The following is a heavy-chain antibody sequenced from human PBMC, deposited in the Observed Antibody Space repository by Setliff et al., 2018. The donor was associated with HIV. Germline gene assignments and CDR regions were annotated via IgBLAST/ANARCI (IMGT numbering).Heavy chain of an antibody. D-gene: IGHD2-2*01. CDR1: GGSFSGYY. CDR3: ARDKTYCNYSRCSRAGWYFDL. CDR2: VYHSGST. V-gene: IGHV4-38-2*02. J-gene: IGHJ2*01. Sequence: SETLSLTCAVYGGSFSGYYWGWIRQPPGKGLEWIGSVYHSGSTYYNPSLKSRVTISVDTSKNQFSLRLSSVTAADTAVYYCARDKTYCNYSRCSRAGWYFDLWGRGTLVTVSS.